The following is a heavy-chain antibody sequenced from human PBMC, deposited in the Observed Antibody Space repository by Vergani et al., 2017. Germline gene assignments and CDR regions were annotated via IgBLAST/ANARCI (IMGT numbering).Heavy chain of an antibody. CDR2: IYTSGST. J-gene: IGHJ5*02. D-gene: IGHD1-26*01. Sequence: QVQLQESGPGLVKPSQTLSLTCTVSGGSISSGSYYWSWIRQPAGKGLEWIGRIYTSGSTNYNPSLKSRVTISVDTSKNQFSLKLSSVTAADTAVYYCAREVVGATMPWFDPWGQGTLVRLL. CDR1: GGSISSGSYY. V-gene: IGHV4-61*02. CDR3: AREVVGATMPWFDP.